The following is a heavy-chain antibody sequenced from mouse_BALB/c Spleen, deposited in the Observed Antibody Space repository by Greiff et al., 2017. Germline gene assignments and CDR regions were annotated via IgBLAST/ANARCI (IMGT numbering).Heavy chain of an antibody. CDR3: ARERDYGSSYWFAY. CDR1: GYTFTSYV. CDR2: INPYNDGT. J-gene: IGHJ3*01. V-gene: IGHV1-14*01. D-gene: IGHD1-1*01. Sequence: EVQLQQSGPELVKPGASVKMSCKASGYTFTSYVMHWVKQKPGQGLEWIGYINPYNDGTKYNEKFKGKATLTSDKSSSTAYMELSSLTSEDSAVYYCARERDYGSSYWFAYWGQGTLVTVSA.